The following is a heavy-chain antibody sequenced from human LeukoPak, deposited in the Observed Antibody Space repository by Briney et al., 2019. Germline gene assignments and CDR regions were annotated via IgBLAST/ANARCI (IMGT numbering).Heavy chain of an antibody. J-gene: IGHJ4*02. CDR1: GFTFSTNR. Sequence: GGSLRLSCAASGFTFSTNRMSWVRQAPGKGLEWVANIKQDGSAKYYVDPVKGRFTVSRDNAKNSVYLQMNTLRAEDTAVYYCARDPTLSYWGQGTLVTVSS. CDR2: IKQDGSAK. CDR3: ARDPTLSY. V-gene: IGHV3-7*01.